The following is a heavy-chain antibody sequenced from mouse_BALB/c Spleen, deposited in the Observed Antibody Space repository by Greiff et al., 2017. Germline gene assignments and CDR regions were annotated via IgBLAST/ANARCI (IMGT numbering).Heavy chain of an antibody. J-gene: IGHJ4*01. CDR1: GFTFSSYA. D-gene: IGHD1-1*01. V-gene: IGHV5-6-5*01. CDR3: ARPYGAMDY. Sequence: DVKLVESGGGLVKPGRSLTLSCAASGFTFSSYAMSWVRQAPEKRLEWVAAISSGGSTYYPDTVKGRFTISRDNARNNLYLQMSSLRSEDTAMYYCARPYGAMDYWGQGTSVTVSS. CDR2: ISSGGST.